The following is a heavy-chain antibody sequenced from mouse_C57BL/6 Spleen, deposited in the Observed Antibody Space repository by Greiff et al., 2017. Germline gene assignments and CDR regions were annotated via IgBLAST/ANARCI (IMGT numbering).Heavy chain of an antibody. CDR3: EGYGNYDYFDY. V-gene: IGHV1-82*01. Sequence: VQLQESGPELVKPGASVKISCKASGYAFSSSWMNWVKQRPGKGLEWIGRIYPGDGDTNYNGKFKGKATLTADKSSSTAYMQLSSLTSEDSAVYFCEGYGNYDYFDYWGQGTTLTVSS. CDR2: IYPGDGDT. D-gene: IGHD2-1*01. CDR1: GYAFSSSW. J-gene: IGHJ2*01.